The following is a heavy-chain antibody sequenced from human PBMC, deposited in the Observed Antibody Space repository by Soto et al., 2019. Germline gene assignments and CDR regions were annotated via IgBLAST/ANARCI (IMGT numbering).Heavy chain of an antibody. Sequence: QVQLVQSGAEVKRPGSSVKVSCESSGDTFNSYLISWVRQAPGQGLEWMGGIIPIIRVTHYAQKFQGRVTISALSSTGTAYMELTNLGFEDTALYYCARESLGAKGADHSGQGTLVTVSS. CDR3: ARESLGAKGADH. CDR2: IIPIIRVT. CDR1: GDTFNSYL. V-gene: IGHV1-69*17. D-gene: IGHD3-16*01. J-gene: IGHJ4*02.